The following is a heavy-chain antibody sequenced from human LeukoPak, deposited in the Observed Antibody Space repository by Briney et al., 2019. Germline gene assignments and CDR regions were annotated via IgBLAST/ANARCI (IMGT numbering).Heavy chain of an antibody. V-gene: IGHV3-11*01. CDR2: ISSSGSTI. CDR1: GFTFSDYY. J-gene: IGHJ6*02. CDR3: AMYGSGSYSYYYYGMDV. D-gene: IGHD3-10*01. Sequence: PGGSLRLSCAASGFTFSDYYMSWIRQAPGKGLEWVSYISSSGSTIYYADSVKGRFTISKDNAKNSLYLQMNSLRAEDTAVYYCAMYGSGSYSYYYYGMDVWGQGTTVTVSS.